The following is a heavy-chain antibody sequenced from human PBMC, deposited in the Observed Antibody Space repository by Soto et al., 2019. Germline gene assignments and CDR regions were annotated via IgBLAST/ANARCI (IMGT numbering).Heavy chain of an antibody. J-gene: IGHJ4*02. V-gene: IGHV3-48*01. CDR1: GFSCSGYN. D-gene: IGHD3-10*01. Sequence: EVQLVDSGAGLVQPGVSLRLSCATSGFSCSGYNMNWLRQAPGKRLEWVGFISSSGSTLYYADSVKGRFTISRDNAKNSLYLQLNSLRAEDTAVYHCGRGSYGSGGYFVWGQGTLVTVSS. CDR3: GRGSYGSGGYFV. CDR2: ISSSGSTL.